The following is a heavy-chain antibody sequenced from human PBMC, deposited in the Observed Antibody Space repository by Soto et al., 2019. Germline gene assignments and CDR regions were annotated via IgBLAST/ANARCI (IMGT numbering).Heavy chain of an antibody. J-gene: IGHJ4*02. CDR3: ASRYGPSGFDH. CDR2: IHGNGGT. CDR1: GDSISSSSYY. Sequence: QLQLEESGPGLVKSSETLSLTCSVSGDSISSSSYYWGWIRHSPGEGLEWIGNIHGNGGTQYNPSLRSLDIPSVDPSANQFSLGLRSVTAADTAVYDCASRYGPSGFDHWGQGSLVTVSS. V-gene: IGHV4-39*01. D-gene: IGHD3-9*01.